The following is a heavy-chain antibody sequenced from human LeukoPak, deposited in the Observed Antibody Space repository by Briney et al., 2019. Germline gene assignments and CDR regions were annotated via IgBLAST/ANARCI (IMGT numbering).Heavy chain of an antibody. CDR2: IYTSGST. D-gene: IGHD6-13*01. Sequence: SETLSLTCTVSGGSISSGSYYWSWIRQPAGKGLEWIGRIYTSGSTNYNPSLKSRVTISVDTSKNQFSLKLSSVTAADTAVYYCARGMWIAAAGTNLNYFDYWGQGTLVTVSS. J-gene: IGHJ4*02. V-gene: IGHV4-61*02. CDR3: ARGMWIAAAGTNLNYFDY. CDR1: GGSISSGSYY.